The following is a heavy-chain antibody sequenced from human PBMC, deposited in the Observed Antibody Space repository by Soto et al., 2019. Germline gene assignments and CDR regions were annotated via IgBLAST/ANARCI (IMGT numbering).Heavy chain of an antibody. J-gene: IGHJ6*02. D-gene: IGHD4-17*01. CDR1: GYTFTGYY. CDR3: ARDNTVNYGMDV. Sequence: ASVKVSCKXSGYTFTGYYMHWVRQAPGQGLEWMGWINPNSGGTNYAQKFQGWVTMTRDTSISTAYMELSRLRSDDTAVYYCARDNTVNYGMDVWGQGTTVTVS. V-gene: IGHV1-2*04. CDR2: INPNSGGT.